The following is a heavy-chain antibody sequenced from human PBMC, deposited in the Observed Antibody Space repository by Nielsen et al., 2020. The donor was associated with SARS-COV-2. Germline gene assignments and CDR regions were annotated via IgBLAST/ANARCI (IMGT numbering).Heavy chain of an antibody. CDR2: ISSSGSTI. D-gene: IGHD3-22*01. J-gene: IGHJ3*02. V-gene: IGHV3-48*03. CDR3: AKENYYDSPTPSGAFDI. Sequence: GGSLRLSCAASGFTFSSYEMNWVRQAPGKGLEWVSYISSSGSTIYYADSVKGRFTISRDNAKNSLYLQMNSLRAEDTALYYCAKENYYDSPTPSGAFDIWGQGTMVTVSS. CDR1: GFTFSSYE.